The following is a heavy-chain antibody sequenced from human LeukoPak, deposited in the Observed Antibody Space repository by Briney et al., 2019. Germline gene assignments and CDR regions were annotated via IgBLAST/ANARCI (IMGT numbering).Heavy chain of an antibody. CDR2: INPSGGST. CDR3: ASLPYYYGSGSYYKAQDY. V-gene: IGHV1-46*03. CDR1: GYTFTSYY. Sequence: ASVKVSCKASGYTFTSYYTHWVRQAPGQGLEWMGIINPSGGSTSYAQKFQGRVTMTRDTSTSTVYMELSSLRSEDTAVYYCASLPYYYGSGSYYKAQDYWGQGTLVTVSS. J-gene: IGHJ4*02. D-gene: IGHD3-10*01.